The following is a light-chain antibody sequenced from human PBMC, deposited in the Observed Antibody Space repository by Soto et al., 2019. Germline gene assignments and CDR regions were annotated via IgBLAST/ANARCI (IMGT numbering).Light chain of an antibody. CDR1: ISDVGGYNY. CDR3: NSYTTSGTWV. Sequence: QSALTQPASVSGSPGQSITIPCTGTISDVGGYNYVSWYQQHPGKAPKLIIYDVTDRPSGVSDRFSGSKSDNMASLTISGLQAEDEADYYCNSYTTSGTWVFGGGTQLTVL. CDR2: DVT. J-gene: IGLJ7*01. V-gene: IGLV2-14*01.